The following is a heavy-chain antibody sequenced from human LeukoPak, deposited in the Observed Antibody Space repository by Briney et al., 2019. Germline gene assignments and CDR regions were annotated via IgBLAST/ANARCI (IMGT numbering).Heavy chain of an antibody. V-gene: IGHV4-59*08. D-gene: IGHD1-26*01. CDR1: GGSISSYY. CDR2: IYYSGST. CDR3: SRHEGGGTYPLDY. J-gene: IGHJ4*02. Sequence: PSETLSLTCTASGGSISSYYWSWIRQPPGKGLEWIGYIYYSGSTNYNPSLKSRVTIIADTSKNQSSQEVSYRTAADAAVDYWSRHEGGGTYPLDYWGQGTLVSVSS.